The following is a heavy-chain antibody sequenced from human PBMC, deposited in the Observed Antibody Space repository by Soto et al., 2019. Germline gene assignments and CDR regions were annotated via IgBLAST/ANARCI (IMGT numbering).Heavy chain of an antibody. CDR1: GYTFSSYW. V-gene: IGHV5-51*01. D-gene: IGHD6-13*01. J-gene: IGHJ4*02. Sequence: GESLKISCKGSGYTFSSYWIGWVRQMPGKGLEWMGIIYPGDSDTRYSPSVQGQVTISADKSISTAYLQWSSLKASDTAMYYCARPRDSSSQFYFDYWGQGTLVTVSS. CDR3: ARPRDSSSQFYFDY. CDR2: IYPGDSDT.